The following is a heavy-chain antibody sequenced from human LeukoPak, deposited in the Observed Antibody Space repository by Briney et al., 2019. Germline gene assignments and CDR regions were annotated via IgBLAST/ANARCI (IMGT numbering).Heavy chain of an antibody. CDR2: ISSSGRTI. D-gene: IGHD4-23*01. CDR1: GFSFRSFE. J-gene: IGHJ4*02. CDR3: ARVYGGNPDY. Sequence: GGSLRLSCAVSGFSFRSFEMNWVRQAPGKGLGWVSYISSSGRTIYYADSVKGRFIISRDNAKNSLYLQMNSLRVEDTAVYYCARVYGGNPDYWGQGTLVTVSS. V-gene: IGHV3-48*03.